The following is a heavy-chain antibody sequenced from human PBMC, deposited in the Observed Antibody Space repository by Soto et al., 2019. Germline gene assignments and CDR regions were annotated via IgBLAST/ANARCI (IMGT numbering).Heavy chain of an antibody. CDR1: GGSIRSASYY. CDR2: IYYSGTT. V-gene: IGHV4-31*02. Sequence: LCGGSIRSASYYWTWIRQHPGKGLEWIGYIYYSGTTHYNPSLKSRVTISVDMSKNQFSLRLSSVTAADTAVYYCAKGTIHYFDYWGQGTLVTVSA. J-gene: IGHJ4*02. CDR3: AKGTIHYFDY.